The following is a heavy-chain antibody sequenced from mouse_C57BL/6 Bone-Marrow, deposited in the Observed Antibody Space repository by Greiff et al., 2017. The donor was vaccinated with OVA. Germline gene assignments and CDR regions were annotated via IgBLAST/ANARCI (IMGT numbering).Heavy chain of an antibody. D-gene: IGHD3-1*01. J-gene: IGHJ1*03. V-gene: IGHV1-81*01. CDR2: IYPRSGNT. CDR3: ARSGFDV. CDR1: GYTFTSYG. Sequence: QLQESGAELARPGASVKLSCKASGYTFTSYGISWVKQRTGQGLEWIGEIYPRSGNTYYNEKFKGKATLTADKSSSTAYMELRSLTSEYSAGYFCARSGFDVWGTGTTVTVSS.